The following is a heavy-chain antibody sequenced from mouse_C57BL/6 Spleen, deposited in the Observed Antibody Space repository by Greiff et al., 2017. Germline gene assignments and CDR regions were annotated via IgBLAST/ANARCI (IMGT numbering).Heavy chain of an antibody. J-gene: IGHJ3*01. V-gene: IGHV1-69*01. CDR2: VDPSDSYT. CDR3: ARNDYDPAWFAY. CDR1: GYTFPSYW. D-gene: IGHD2-4*01. Sequence: QVQLKQPGAELVMPGASVKLSCKASGYTFPSYWMHWVKQRPGQGLAWIGEVDPSDSYTNYTQKFKGTSPLTVDKSSRTAYLQLSSLTSEVSAVYYCARNDYDPAWFAYWGQGTLVTVSA.